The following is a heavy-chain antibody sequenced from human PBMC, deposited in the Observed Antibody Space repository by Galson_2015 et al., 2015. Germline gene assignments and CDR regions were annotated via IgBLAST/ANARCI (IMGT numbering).Heavy chain of an antibody. CDR2: IWYDGSNK. CDR1: GFTFSSYG. D-gene: IGHD4-17*01. J-gene: IGHJ4*02. CDR3: ASGAGGDYGRPFDY. Sequence: SLRLSCAASGFTFSSYGMHWVRQAPGKGLEWVAVIWYDGSNKYYADSVKGRFTISRDNSKNTLYLQMNSLRAEDTAVYYCASGAGGDYGRPFDYWGQGTLVTVSS. V-gene: IGHV3-33*01.